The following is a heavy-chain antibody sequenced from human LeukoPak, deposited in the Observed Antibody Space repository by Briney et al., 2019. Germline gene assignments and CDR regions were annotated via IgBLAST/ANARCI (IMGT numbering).Heavy chain of an antibody. CDR3: VKGGIVVFGY. D-gene: IGHD2-2*01. CDR2: ISSNGGST. Sequence: PGGSLRFSCSASGFTFSSYAMHWVRQAPGKGLEYVSAISSNGGSTYYADSVKGRFTISRDNSKNTLYLQMSSLRAEDTAVYYCVKGGIVVFGYWGQGTLVTVSS. CDR1: GFTFSSYA. J-gene: IGHJ4*02. V-gene: IGHV3-64D*09.